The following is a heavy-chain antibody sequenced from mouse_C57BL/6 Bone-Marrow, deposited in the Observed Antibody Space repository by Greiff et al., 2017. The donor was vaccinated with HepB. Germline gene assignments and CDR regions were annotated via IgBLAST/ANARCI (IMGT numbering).Heavy chain of an antibody. CDR3: ARRGGSSRSWFAY. Sequence: EVKVEESGPELVKPGASVKISCKASGYSFTGYYMNWVKQSPEKSLEWIGEINPSTGGTTYNQKFKAKATLTVDKSSSTAYMQLKSLTSEDSAVYYCARRGGSSRSWFAYWGQGTLVTVSA. CDR2: INPSTGGT. V-gene: IGHV1-42*01. J-gene: IGHJ3*01. D-gene: IGHD1-1*01. CDR1: GYSFTGYY.